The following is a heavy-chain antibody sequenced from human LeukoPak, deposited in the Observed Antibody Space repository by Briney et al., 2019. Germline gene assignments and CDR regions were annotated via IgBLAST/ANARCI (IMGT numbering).Heavy chain of an antibody. J-gene: IGHJ1*01. V-gene: IGHV3-30*02. CDR1: GFTFSSYG. D-gene: IGHD5-12*01. CDR3: ARAPLGRGYSGYDSDGYFQH. CDR2: IRYDGSNK. Sequence: GGSLRLSCAASGFTFSSYGMHWVRQAPGKGLEWVAFIRYDGSNKYYADSVKGRFTISRDNSKNTLYLQMNSLRAEDTAVYYCARAPLGRGYSGYDSDGYFQHWGQGTLVTVSS.